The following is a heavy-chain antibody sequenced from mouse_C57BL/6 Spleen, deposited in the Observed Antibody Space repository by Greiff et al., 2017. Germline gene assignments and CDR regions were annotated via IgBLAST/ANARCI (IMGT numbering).Heavy chain of an antibody. D-gene: IGHD2-4*01. V-gene: IGHV14-4*01. Sequence: VQLQQSGAELVRPGASVKLSCTASGFNIKDDYMHWVKQRPEQGLEWIGCIDPENGDTEYASKFQGKGTITADTSSNTAYLQLSSLTSEDTAVYYCTTTCDYGFAYWGQGTLVTVSA. CDR2: IDPENGDT. CDR1: GFNIKDDY. J-gene: IGHJ3*01. CDR3: TTTCDYGFAY.